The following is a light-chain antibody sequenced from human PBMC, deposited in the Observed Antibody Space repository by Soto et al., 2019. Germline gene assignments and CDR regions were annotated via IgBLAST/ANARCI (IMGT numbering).Light chain of an antibody. J-gene: IGLJ1*01. V-gene: IGLV2-11*01. CDR3: FSFAGRIFV. Sequence: QSALTQPRSVSGSPGQSVTVSCTGTSSDVGGYNYVTWYQQHPGKAPKLMISDVNKRPSGVPDRFSGSKSGNTASLTISGLQADDEATYYCFSFAGRIFVFGTGTKLTVL. CDR2: DVN. CDR1: SSDVGGYNY.